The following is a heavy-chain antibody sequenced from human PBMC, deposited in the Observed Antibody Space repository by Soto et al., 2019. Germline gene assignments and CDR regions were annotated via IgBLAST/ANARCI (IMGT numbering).Heavy chain of an antibody. J-gene: IGHJ6*02. CDR1: GGTFSSFT. Sequence: QVQLVQSGAEVKKPGSSVKVSCKASGGTFSSFTISWVRQAPGQGLEWMGGIIPIYGTANYAQKFQGSVTITAAASTRTAYMELSSLRSEDTAVYYCAKDRRADWESYYYYAMDVWGQGTSVTVSS. CDR2: IIPIYGTA. D-gene: IGHD1-26*01. CDR3: AKDRRADWESYYYYAMDV. V-gene: IGHV1-69*01.